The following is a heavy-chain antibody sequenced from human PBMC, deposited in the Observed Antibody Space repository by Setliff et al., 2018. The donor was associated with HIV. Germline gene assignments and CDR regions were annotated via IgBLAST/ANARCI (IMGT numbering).Heavy chain of an antibody. V-gene: IGHV4-34*01. CDR1: GGSFSGYY. Sequence: SETLSLTCAVYGGSFSGYYWSWIRQPPGKGLEWIGAINHIGSTNYNPSLKSRVTISVDTSKNQSSLKLSPVTAAETAVYYFARVSITYWYSIPRDYYYYMDVWGEGTTVTVSS. D-gene: IGHD2-8*02. CDR3: ARVSITYWYSIPRDYYYYMDV. J-gene: IGHJ6*03. CDR2: INHIGST.